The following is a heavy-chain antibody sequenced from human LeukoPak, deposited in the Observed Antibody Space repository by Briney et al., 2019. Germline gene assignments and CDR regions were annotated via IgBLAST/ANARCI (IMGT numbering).Heavy chain of an antibody. D-gene: IGHD4/OR15-4a*01. V-gene: IGHV3-30*02. Sequence: GGSLRLSCVASGVTFATYGLHWVRQAPGKGLEWVAFIRFDGGDKYYADSVKGRFTVSRDNSKHTLYLQMNSLRIEDTAMYYCAKVLPLTFYYMDVWGKGTTVTVSS. CDR3: AKVLPLTFYYMDV. CDR2: IRFDGGDK. J-gene: IGHJ6*03. CDR1: GVTFATYG.